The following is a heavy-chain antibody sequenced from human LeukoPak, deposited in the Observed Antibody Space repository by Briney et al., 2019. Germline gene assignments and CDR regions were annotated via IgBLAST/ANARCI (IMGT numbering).Heavy chain of an antibody. D-gene: IGHD6-19*01. CDR3: AKGKKITVAGLFDC. CDR2: ISWNSGSI. CDR1: GFTFDDYA. V-gene: IGHV3-9*01. Sequence: GRTLRLSCAASGFTFDDYAMHWVRQVPGKGLEWVSGISWNSGSIGYADSVKGRFTISRDNAKNSLYLHMNSLSAEDTALYYCAKGKKITVAGLFDCWGQGTLVTVSS. J-gene: IGHJ4*02.